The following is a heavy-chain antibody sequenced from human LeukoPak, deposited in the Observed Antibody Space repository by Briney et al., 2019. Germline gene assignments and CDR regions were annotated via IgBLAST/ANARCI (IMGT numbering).Heavy chain of an antibody. J-gene: IGHJ4*02. Sequence: SETLSLTCAVYDGSYSGYYWRWIRQPPGRGLEWIGEINHSGSTNYNPSLKSRVTISVDTSKNQFSLKLSSVAAADTAVYYCARGSDRVEMATIGIDYWGQGTLVTVSS. CDR1: DGSYSGYY. D-gene: IGHD5-24*01. V-gene: IGHV4-34*01. CDR2: INHSGST. CDR3: ARGSDRVEMATIGIDY.